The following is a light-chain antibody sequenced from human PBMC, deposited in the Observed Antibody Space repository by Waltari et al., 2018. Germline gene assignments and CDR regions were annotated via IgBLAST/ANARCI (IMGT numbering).Light chain of an antibody. CDR2: GAS. V-gene: IGKV1-12*01. Sequence: DIQMTQSPSSVSASLRDRVTTTCRASHGIGTWLTWYQQKPGKAPKVLIYGASTLLTGVPSSFSGSGSVTEFTLTITGLQPEDFATYFCQQENSFPPTFGLGTRVE. J-gene: IGKJ1*01. CDR3: QQENSFPPT. CDR1: HGIGTW.